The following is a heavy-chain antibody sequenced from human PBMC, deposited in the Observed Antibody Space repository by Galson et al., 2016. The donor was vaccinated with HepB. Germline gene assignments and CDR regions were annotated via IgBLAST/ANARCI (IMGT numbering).Heavy chain of an antibody. V-gene: IGHV1-69*13. CDR1: GGTFSSYA. Sequence: SVKVSCKASGGTFSSYAITWVRQAPGQGLEWMGGIIPIFGTTNHAQKFQGRVTITADESTSTAYMELSTLRSEDTAMYYCARYNSSTYYYYGMDVWGQGTTVTVSS. CDR3: ARYNSSTYYYYGMDV. D-gene: IGHD1-1*01. J-gene: IGHJ6*02. CDR2: IIPIFGTT.